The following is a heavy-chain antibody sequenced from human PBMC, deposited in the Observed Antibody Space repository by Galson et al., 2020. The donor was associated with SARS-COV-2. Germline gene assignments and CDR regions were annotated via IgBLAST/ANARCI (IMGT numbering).Heavy chain of an antibody. J-gene: IGHJ4*02. Sequence: ESGPTLVKPTQTLTLTCTFSGFSLSTSGVGVGWIRQPPGKALEWLALLYWDDDKRYSPSLKSRLTITKDTSKNQVVLTMTNMDPVDTATYYCAHRRALWFGGGIDYWGQGTLVTVSS. CDR2: LYWDDDK. D-gene: IGHD3-10*01. CDR1: GFSLSTSGVG. CDR3: AHRRALWFGGGIDY. V-gene: IGHV2-5*02.